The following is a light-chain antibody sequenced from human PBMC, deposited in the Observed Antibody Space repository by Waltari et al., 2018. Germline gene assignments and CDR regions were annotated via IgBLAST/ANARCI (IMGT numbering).Light chain of an antibody. CDR1: QSIGNS. V-gene: IGKV6-21*01. Sequence: EIVLTQTSDCHSVNPKEKFTITCRASQSIGNSVHWYQQKPDQSPKLLIKYASQSFSGVPSRFSGSGSGTDFTLTINSLEAEDAATYYCHQSTSFPLTFGGGTKVEIK. CDR2: YAS. CDR3: HQSTSFPLT. J-gene: IGKJ4*01.